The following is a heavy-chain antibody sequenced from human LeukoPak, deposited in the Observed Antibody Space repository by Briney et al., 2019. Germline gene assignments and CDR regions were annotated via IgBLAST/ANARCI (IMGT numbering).Heavy chain of an antibody. CDR3: ARDPYGSNAFDI. CDR1: GGSISSYY. V-gene: IGHV4-59*01. Sequence: KTSETLSLTCTVSGGSISSYYWSWIRQPPGKGLEWIGYIYYSGSTNYNPSLKSRVTISVDTSKNQFSLKLSSVTAADTAVYFCARDPYGSNAFDIWGQGTMVTVSS. D-gene: IGHD4-17*01. J-gene: IGHJ3*02. CDR2: IYYSGST.